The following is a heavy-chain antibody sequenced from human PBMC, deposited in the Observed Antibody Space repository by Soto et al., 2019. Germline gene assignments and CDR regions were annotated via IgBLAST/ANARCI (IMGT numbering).Heavy chain of an antibody. V-gene: IGHV1-69*13. CDR3: ARPIQYYFDTSAQSAWIDP. CDR1: GGTFGSYA. D-gene: IGHD3-22*01. J-gene: IGHJ5*02. CDR2: IIPIFSTP. Sequence: GASVKVSCKTSGGTFGSYAISWVRQAPGQGLEWMGGIIPIFSTPNYAQKFQGRVTITADESTSTAYMELSSLRSEDTAVYYCARPIQYYFDTSAQSAWIDPWGQGTLVTVSS.